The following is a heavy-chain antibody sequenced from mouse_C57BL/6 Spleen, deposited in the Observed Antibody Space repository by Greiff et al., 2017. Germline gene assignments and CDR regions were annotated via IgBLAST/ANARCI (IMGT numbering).Heavy chain of an antibody. CDR2: INPNNGGT. CDR3: AITTVVPFAY. J-gene: IGHJ3*01. D-gene: IGHD1-1*01. V-gene: IGHV1-26*01. CDR1: GYTFTDYY. Sequence: VQLQQSGPELVKPGASVKISCKASGYTFTDYYMNWVKQSHGKSLEWIGDINPNNGGTSYNQKFKGKATLTVDKSSSTAYMELRSLTSEDSAVYYRAITTVVPFAYWGQGTLVTVSA.